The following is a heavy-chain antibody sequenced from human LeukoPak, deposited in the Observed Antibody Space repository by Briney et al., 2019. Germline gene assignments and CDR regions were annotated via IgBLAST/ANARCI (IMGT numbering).Heavy chain of an antibody. CDR3: ATLVSTRYYFDY. CDR1: DYSISSGYGYY. Sequence: SETLSLTCTVPDYSISSGYGYYWGWIRQPPGKGLEWIGNIYHSGITYYNHFNSSLKSRVTISIDTSKNQFSLRLTSVTAADTAVYFCATLVSTRYYFDYWGQGTLVTVSS. D-gene: IGHD5/OR15-5a*01. V-gene: IGHV4-38-2*02. J-gene: IGHJ4*02. CDR2: IYHSGIT.